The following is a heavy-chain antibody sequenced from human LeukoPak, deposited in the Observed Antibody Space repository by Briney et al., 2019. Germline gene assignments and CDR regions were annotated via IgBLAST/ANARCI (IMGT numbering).Heavy chain of an antibody. CDR1: GYTFTTYG. Sequence: ASVKVSCKASGYTFTTYGISWVRQALGQGLEWMGWISAYNGNTNYAQKLQGRVTMTTDTSTSTAYMELRSLRSDDTAVYYCATVYYYDSSGYYPPDYWGQGTLVTVSS. V-gene: IGHV1-18*01. J-gene: IGHJ4*02. CDR3: ATVYYYDSSGYYPPDY. D-gene: IGHD3-22*01. CDR2: ISAYNGNT.